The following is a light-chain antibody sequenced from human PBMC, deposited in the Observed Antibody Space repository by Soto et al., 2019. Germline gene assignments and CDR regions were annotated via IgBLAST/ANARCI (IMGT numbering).Light chain of an antibody. CDR2: EIF. CDR1: SSDVGASDF. V-gene: IGLV2-14*01. J-gene: IGLJ2*01. Sequence: QSALTQPASVSESPGQSITISCTGTSSDVGASDFVSWYQQHPGKAPELIIYEIFNRPSGVSNRFSGSKSGNTAPLTISGLQAEDESDYYCSSYATGHPLVFGGGTKLTGL. CDR3: SSYATGHPLV.